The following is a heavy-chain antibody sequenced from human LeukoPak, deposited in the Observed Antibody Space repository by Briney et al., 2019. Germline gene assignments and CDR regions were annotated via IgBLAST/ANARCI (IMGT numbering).Heavy chain of an antibody. Sequence: GGSLRLSCAASGFTFSNYAMSWVRQAPGKGLEWVSYIGSSSFTIYYADSVKGRFTISRDNAKNSLYLQMNSLRAEDTAVYYCARGNYYYYYYMDVWGTGTTVTVSS. CDR1: GFTFSNYA. V-gene: IGHV3-48*04. CDR3: ARGNYYYYYYMDV. J-gene: IGHJ6*03. CDR2: IGSSSFTI.